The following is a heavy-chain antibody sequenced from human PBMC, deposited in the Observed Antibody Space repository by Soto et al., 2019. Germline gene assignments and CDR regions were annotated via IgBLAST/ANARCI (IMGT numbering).Heavy chain of an antibody. CDR2: ISSSSSYI. V-gene: IGHV3-21*01. D-gene: IGHD3-10*01. CDR3: ARDRAIWFGESDYYYYGMDV. Sequence: GGSLRLSCAASGFTFSSYSMNWVRQAPGKGLEWVSSISSSSSYIYYADSVKGRFTISRDNAKNSLYLQMNSLRAEDTAVYYCARDRAIWFGESDYYYYGMDVWGQGTTVTVSS. J-gene: IGHJ6*02. CDR1: GFTFSSYS.